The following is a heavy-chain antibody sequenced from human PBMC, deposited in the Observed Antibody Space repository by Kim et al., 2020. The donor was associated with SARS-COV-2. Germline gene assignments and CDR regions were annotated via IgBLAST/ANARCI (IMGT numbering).Heavy chain of an antibody. Sequence: SVKVSCKASGFTFTSSAVQWVRQARGQRLEWIGWIVVGSGNTNYAQKFQERVTITRDMSTSTAYMELSSLRSEDTAVYYCAAERYCSSTSCSTNYGMDVWGQGTTVTVSS. J-gene: IGHJ6*02. V-gene: IGHV1-58*01. CDR3: AAERYCSSTSCSTNYGMDV. CDR2: IVVGSGNT. D-gene: IGHD2-2*02. CDR1: GFTFTSSA.